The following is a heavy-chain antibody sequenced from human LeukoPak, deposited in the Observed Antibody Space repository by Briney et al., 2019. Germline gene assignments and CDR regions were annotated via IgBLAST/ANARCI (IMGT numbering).Heavy chain of an antibody. CDR1: GFYFSSYA. CDR3: ARDKAVSTSWYGYFDF. CDR2: ISGAPTGGET. V-gene: IGHV3-23*01. D-gene: IGHD2-2*01. J-gene: IGHJ4*02. Sequence: GSLRLSCAASGFYFSSYAMSWVRPAPGKGPEWVAGISGAPTGGETHYAESVKGRVTISRDNLKNTMFLEMKSLRADDSAVYYCARDKAVSTSWYGYFDFWGQGTLVTVSS.